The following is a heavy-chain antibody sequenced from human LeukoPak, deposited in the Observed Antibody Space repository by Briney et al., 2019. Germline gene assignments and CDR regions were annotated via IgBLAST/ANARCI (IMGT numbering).Heavy chain of an antibody. J-gene: IGHJ6*04. CDR1: GGSISSSGYY. CDR2: IYYSGST. D-gene: IGHD2-8*01. Sequence: PSETLSLTCTVSGGSISSSGYYWGWIRQPPGKGLEWIGSIYYSGSTYYNPCLKSRVTISLDTSKNQFSLKLNSVTAADTAVYYCARGGVLYYAGVWGKGTTVAVSS. V-gene: IGHV4-39*07. CDR3: ARGGVLYYAGV.